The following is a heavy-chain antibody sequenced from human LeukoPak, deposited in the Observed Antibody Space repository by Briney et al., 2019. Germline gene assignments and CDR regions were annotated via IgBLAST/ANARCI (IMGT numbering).Heavy chain of an antibody. V-gene: IGHV4-34*01. Sequence: SETLSLTCAVYGGSFSDYYWSWIRQPPGKGLEWIGEINHSGSTNYSPSLKSRVTISVDTSKNQFSLKLSSVTAADTAAYYCARGPGEYDSSPGYYFDYWGQGTLVTVSS. J-gene: IGHJ4*02. D-gene: IGHD3-22*01. CDR1: GGSFSDYY. CDR3: ARGPGEYDSSPGYYFDY. CDR2: INHSGST.